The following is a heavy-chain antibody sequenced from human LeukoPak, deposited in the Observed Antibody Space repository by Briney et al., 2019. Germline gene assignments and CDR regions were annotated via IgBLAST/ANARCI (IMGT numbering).Heavy chain of an antibody. D-gene: IGHD3-3*01. V-gene: IGHV3-23*01. CDR2: ISGSGGST. J-gene: IGHJ6*03. Sequence: AGGSLRLSCAASGFTFSSYAMSWVRQAPGKGLEWVSAISGSGGSTYYADSVKGRFTISRDNSKNTLYLQMNSLRAEDTAVYYCAKGNYYDFWSGYYYYVDVWGKGTTVTVSS. CDR1: GFTFSSYA. CDR3: AKGNYYDFWSGYYYYVDV.